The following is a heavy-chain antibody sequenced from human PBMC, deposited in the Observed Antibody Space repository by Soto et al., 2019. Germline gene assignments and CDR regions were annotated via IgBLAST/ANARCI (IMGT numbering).Heavy chain of an antibody. CDR2: LNHDGNEK. V-gene: IGHV3-7*01. Sequence: GGSLRLSCTASAFTFSTYTMHWVRQAPGKGLEWVAHLNHDGNEKYYVDSVKGRFNISRDNAKKSLYLQMDSLRDEDTAVYYCARDAPAPAYWGQGTLVTVSS. J-gene: IGHJ4*02. CDR1: AFTFSTYT. CDR3: ARDAPAPAY.